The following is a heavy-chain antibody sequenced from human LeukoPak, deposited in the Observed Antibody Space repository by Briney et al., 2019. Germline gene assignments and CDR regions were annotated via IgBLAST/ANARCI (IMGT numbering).Heavy chain of an antibody. CDR2: IRYAGDDQ. CDR1: GFIFSSYG. V-gene: IGHV3-30*02. Sequence: GGSLRLSCATSGFIFSSYGMHWVRQASGKGLEWVAFIRYAGDDQYYADSVKGRFTISRDNSKSTLYLQMNSLRVEDTAVYYCAKEWDYWGQGTLVTVSS. J-gene: IGHJ4*02. CDR3: AKEWDY.